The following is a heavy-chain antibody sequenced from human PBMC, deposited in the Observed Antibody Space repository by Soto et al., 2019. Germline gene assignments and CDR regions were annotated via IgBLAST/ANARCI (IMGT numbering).Heavy chain of an antibody. CDR2: IYYSGST. CDR1: GGSISSGGYY. Sequence: PSETLSLTCAVSGGSISSGGYYWGWIRQPPGKGLEWIGSIYYSGSTYYNPSLKSRVTISVDTSKNQFSLKLSSVTAADTAVYYCARHSWIQLFDYWGQGTLVTVSS. V-gene: IGHV4-39*01. D-gene: IGHD5-18*01. J-gene: IGHJ4*02. CDR3: ARHSWIQLFDY.